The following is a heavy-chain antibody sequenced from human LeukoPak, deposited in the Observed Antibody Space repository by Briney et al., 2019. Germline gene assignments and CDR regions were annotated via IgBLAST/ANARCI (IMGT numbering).Heavy chain of an antibody. CDR1: GGSISSYY. D-gene: IGHD3-22*01. V-gene: IGHV4-59*01. CDR2: IYYSGST. CDR3: ARSESTRYYYDSSGRGAFDI. J-gene: IGHJ3*02. Sequence: SETLSLTCTVSGGSISSYYWSWIRQPPGKGLEWIGYIYYSGSTNYNPSLKGRVTISVDTSKNQFSLKLSSVTAADTAVYYCARSESTRYYYDSSGRGAFDIWGQGTMVTVSS.